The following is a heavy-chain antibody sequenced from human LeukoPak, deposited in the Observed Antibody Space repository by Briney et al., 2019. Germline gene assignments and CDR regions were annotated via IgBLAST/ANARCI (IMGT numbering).Heavy chain of an antibody. CDR2: IYPGDSDI. V-gene: IGHV5-51*01. D-gene: IGHD3-10*01. Sequence: GESPKISCKGSGSSFTSHWIGWVRQRPGKDLEWMGIIYPGDSDIGYSPSFEGQVTISADKSISTAYLQWSSLKVSDTAIYYCARGPSYGSGRYNWFDPWGQGTLVTVSS. CDR3: ARGPSYGSGRYNWFDP. CDR1: GSSFTSHW. J-gene: IGHJ5*02.